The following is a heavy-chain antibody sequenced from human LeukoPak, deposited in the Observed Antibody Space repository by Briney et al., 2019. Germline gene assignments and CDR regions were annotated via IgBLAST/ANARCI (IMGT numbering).Heavy chain of an antibody. CDR2: IYPGDSDT. J-gene: IGHJ4*02. CDR3: ARHTPDGHTSNSQWPVSDY. Sequence: GESLKISCKGSGYSFTSYWIGWVRQMPGKGLEWMGIIYPGDSDTRYSPSFQGQVTISADKSISTAYLQWSSLKASDTAMYYCARHTPDGHTSNSQWPVSDYWGQGTQVTVSS. D-gene: IGHD6-19*01. CDR1: GYSFTSYW. V-gene: IGHV5-51*01.